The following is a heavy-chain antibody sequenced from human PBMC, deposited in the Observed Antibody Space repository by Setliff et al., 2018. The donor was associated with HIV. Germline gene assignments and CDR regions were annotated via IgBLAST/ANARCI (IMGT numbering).Heavy chain of an antibody. D-gene: IGHD5-18*01. CDR3: AKDNKWIPNGFDY. CDR2: LSTSGDST. Sequence: SLKISCAASGFTFNNYAMSWVRQAPGKGLEWVSALSTSGDSTYYADSVKGRFTISRDNSKNTLYLQMNSLRAEDTAVYYCAKDNKWIPNGFDYWGQGTLVTV. CDR1: GFTFNNYA. V-gene: IGHV3-23*01. J-gene: IGHJ4*02.